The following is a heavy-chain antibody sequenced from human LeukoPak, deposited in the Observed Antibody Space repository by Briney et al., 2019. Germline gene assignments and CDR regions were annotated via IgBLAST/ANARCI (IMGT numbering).Heavy chain of an antibody. D-gene: IGHD2-2*02. Sequence: GEPLRLSCAASGFTFTTYWMSWVRQLPGKGLEWVANINQDGTEKYYADSVKGRFAISRDNNKNSLYLQMTSLRTEDTALYYCTKGSNTWPSLFDYWGQGTLVTVSS. CDR2: INQDGTEK. CDR1: GFTFTTYW. CDR3: TKGSNTWPSLFDY. J-gene: IGHJ4*02. V-gene: IGHV3-7*03.